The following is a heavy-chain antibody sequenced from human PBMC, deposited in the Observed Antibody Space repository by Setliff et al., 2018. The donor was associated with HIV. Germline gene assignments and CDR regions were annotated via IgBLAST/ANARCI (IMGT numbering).Heavy chain of an antibody. V-gene: IGHV1-24*01. D-gene: IGHD1-26*01. CDR2: FDPELGET. CDR3: AIDNRGGVGAPYYFDY. J-gene: IGHJ4*02. CDR1: GYTLTKLS. Sequence: ASVKVSCKVSGYTLTKLSMHWVRQAPGKGLEWMGGFDPELGETFFAQRFQGRITMTGDTSADTAYMELRSLRSDDTATYYCAIDNRGGVGAPYYFDYWGQGARVTVAS.